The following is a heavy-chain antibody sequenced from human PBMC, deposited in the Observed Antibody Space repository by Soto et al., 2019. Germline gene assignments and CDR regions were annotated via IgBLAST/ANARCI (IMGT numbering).Heavy chain of an antibody. CDR2: ISSSSSTI. D-gene: IGHD6-13*01. CDR1: GFTFSSYS. Sequence: GGSLRLSCAASGFTFSSYSMNWVRQAPGKGLEWASYISSSSSTIYYADSVKGRFTISRDNAKNSLYLQMNSLRAEDTAVYYCAREEYSSSWFLGTKGGDDAFDMWGQGTMVTVS. V-gene: IGHV3-48*01. CDR3: AREEYSSSWFLGTKGGDDAFDM. J-gene: IGHJ3*02.